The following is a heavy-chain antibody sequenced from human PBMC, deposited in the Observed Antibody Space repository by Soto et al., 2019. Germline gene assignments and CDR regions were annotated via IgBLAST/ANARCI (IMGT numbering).Heavy chain of an antibody. D-gene: IGHD3-22*01. CDR2: IIPIFGTA. J-gene: IGHJ4*02. CDR3: ARGAYYYDSSGQYYFDY. V-gene: IGHV1-69*13. CDR1: GGTFSSYA. Sequence: GASVKVSCKASGGTFSSYAISWVRQAPGQGLEWMGGIIPIFGTANYAQKFQGRVTITADESTSTAYMELSSLRSEDTAVYYCARGAYYYDSSGQYYFDYWGQGTLVTVSS.